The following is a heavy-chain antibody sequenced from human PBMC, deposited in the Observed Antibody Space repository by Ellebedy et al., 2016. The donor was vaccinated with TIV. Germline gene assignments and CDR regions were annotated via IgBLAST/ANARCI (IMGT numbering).Heavy chain of an antibody. D-gene: IGHD3-3*01. CDR1: GFTFSSYW. J-gene: IGHJ4*02. V-gene: IGHV3-7*01. CDR3: TRDGREWSRDY. Sequence: GESLKISXAASGFTFSSYWMNWVRQAPGKGLEWVANIKKDGSEIYYVDSVKGRFTISRDNVMNSVYLQLNSLSVEDTAVYYCTRDGREWSRDYWGQGTLVTVSS. CDR2: IKKDGSEI.